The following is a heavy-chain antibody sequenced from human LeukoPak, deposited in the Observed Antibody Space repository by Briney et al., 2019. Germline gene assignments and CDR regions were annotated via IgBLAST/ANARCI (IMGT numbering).Heavy chain of an antibody. V-gene: IGHV1-46*01. CDR3: ARDSVPYGGPSPAGNY. D-gene: IGHD6-13*01. J-gene: IGHJ4*02. CDR2: INPSGGST. Sequence: ASVKVSCKASGYTFTSYYVHWVRQAPGQGLEWMGIINPSGGSTSYAQKFQGRVTMTRDTSTSTVYMELSSLRSEDTAVYYCARDSVPYGGPSPAGNYWGQGTLVTVSS. CDR1: GYTFTSYY.